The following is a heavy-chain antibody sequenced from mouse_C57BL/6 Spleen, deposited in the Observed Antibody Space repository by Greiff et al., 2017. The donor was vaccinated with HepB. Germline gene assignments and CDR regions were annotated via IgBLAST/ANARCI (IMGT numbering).Heavy chain of an antibody. CDR3: ARSDWDVGYFDV. V-gene: IGHV1-64*01. D-gene: IGHD4-1*01. Sequence: QVQLQQPGAELVKPGASVKLSCKASGYTFTSYWMHWVKQRPGQGLEWIGMIHPNSGNTNYNEKFKSKATLTVDKSSSTAYMQLSSLTSEDSAVYYCARSDWDVGYFDVWGTGTTVTVSS. CDR1: GYTFTSYW. CDR2: IHPNSGNT. J-gene: IGHJ1*03.